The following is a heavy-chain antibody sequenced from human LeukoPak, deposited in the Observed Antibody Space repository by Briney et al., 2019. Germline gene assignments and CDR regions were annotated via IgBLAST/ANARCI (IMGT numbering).Heavy chain of an antibody. Sequence: GASVKVSCKASGYTFTGYYMHWVRQAPGQGLEWMGRINPNSGGTNCAQKFQGRVTMTRDTSISTAYMEMSRRRSDDTAVYYCASAYRNYGSGSYYNGFDPWGQGTLVTVSS. J-gene: IGHJ5*02. CDR3: ASAYRNYGSGSYYNGFDP. CDR1: GYTFTGYY. CDR2: INPNSGGT. V-gene: IGHV1-2*06. D-gene: IGHD3-10*01.